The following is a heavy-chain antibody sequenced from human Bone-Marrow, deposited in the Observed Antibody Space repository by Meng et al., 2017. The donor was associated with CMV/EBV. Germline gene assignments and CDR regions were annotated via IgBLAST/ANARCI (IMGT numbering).Heavy chain of an antibody. CDR1: GYTFTSYG. D-gene: IGHD5-18*01. Sequence: ASVKVSCKASGYTFTSYGISWVRQAPGQGLEWMGWISAYNGNTNYAQKLQGRVTMTRNTSISTAYMELSSLRSEDTAVYYCARGRADQPQDTAMVLHYYYYGMDVWGQGTTVTVSS. CDR2: ISAYNGNT. J-gene: IGHJ6*02. CDR3: ARGRADQPQDTAMVLHYYYYGMDV. V-gene: IGHV1-18*01.